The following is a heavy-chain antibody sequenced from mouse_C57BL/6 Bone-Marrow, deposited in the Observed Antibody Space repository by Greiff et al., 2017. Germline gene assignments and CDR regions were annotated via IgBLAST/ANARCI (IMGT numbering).Heavy chain of an antibody. CDR2: IYPGSGST. J-gene: IGHJ1*03. CDR3: ARRGYDYDPYFDI. Sequence: QVQLKQPGAELVKPGASVKMSCKASGYTFTSDWINWVKQRPVQGHERIGDIYPGSGSTNYTEKFKSKATLTVDTSSSTAYMQLSSLTSEDSAVYYWARRGYDYDPYFDIWGTGTTVTVSS. D-gene: IGHD2-4*01. CDR1: GYTFTSDW. V-gene: IGHV1-55*01.